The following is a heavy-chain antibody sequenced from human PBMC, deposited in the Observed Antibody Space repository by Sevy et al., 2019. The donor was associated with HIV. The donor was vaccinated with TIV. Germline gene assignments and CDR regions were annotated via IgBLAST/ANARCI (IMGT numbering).Heavy chain of an antibody. CDR1: GFTFSSYG. V-gene: IGHV3-33*01. CDR2: IWYDGSNK. CDR3: ARGYGDYRIDAFDI. D-gene: IGHD4-17*01. Sequence: GWSLRLSCAASGFTFSSYGMHRVRQAPGKGLEWVAVIWYDGSNKYYADSVKGRFTISRDNSKNTLYLQMNSLRAEDTAVYYCARGYGDYRIDAFDIWGQGTMVTVSS. J-gene: IGHJ3*02.